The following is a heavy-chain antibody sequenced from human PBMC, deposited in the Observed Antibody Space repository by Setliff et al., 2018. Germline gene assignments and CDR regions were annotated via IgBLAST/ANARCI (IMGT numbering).Heavy chain of an antibody. CDR3: VRDRAAIVVGPPTAAFDI. Sequence: ASVKVSCKAFGYTFAKYGTSWVRQAPGQGLEWMGWISGYNVYTVYAQKLQGRVTLTTDTSTGTAYMEVRSLRSDDTAQYYCVRDRAAIVVGPPTAAFDIWGQGTMVTVS. CDR2: ISGYNVYT. V-gene: IGHV1-18*01. J-gene: IGHJ3*02. D-gene: IGHD2-2*01. CDR1: GYTFAKYG.